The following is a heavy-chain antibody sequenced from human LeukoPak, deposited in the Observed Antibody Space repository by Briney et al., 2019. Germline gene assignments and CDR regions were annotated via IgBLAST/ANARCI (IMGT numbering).Heavy chain of an antibody. CDR1: GFVFSDYW. CDR3: ARLNWGVSTAGFDY. CDR2: VKQDETEK. J-gene: IGHJ4*01. D-gene: IGHD5/OR15-5a*01. V-gene: IGHV3-7*01. Sequence: GGSLRLSCTASGFVFSDYWLGWVHQAPGKGLEWVANVKQDETEKYYGDSARGRFTISRDNSKNSLYLQMNSLRAGDTAVYYCARLNWGVSTAGFDYWGHGTLVTVSS.